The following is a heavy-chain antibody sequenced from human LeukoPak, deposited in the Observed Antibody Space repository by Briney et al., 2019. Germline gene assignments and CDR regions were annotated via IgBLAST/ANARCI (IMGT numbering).Heavy chain of an antibody. V-gene: IGHV4-34*01. Sequence: SETLSLTCAVYGGSFSGYYWSWIRQPPGKGLEWIGEINHSGSTNYNPSLKSRVTISVDTSKNQFSLKLSSVTAADTAVYYCARVDVLRFLASTQEADAFDIWGQGTMVTVSS. CDR2: INHSGST. CDR1: GGSFSGYY. J-gene: IGHJ3*02. CDR3: ARVDVLRFLASTQEADAFDI. D-gene: IGHD3-3*01.